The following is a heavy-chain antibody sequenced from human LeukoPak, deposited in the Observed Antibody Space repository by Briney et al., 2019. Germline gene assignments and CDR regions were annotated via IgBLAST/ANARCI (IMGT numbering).Heavy chain of an antibody. CDR2: INPNSGGT. D-gene: IGHD2-2*01. J-gene: IGHJ4*02. CDR3: ARDRPRYCSSTSCPFY. V-gene: IGHV1-2*02. Sequence: GASVKVSCKASGYTFTGYYMHWVRQAPGQGLEWMGWINPNSGGTNYAQKFQGRVTITRDTSISTAYMELSRLRSDDTAVYYCARDRPRYCSSTSCPFYWGQGTLVTVSS. CDR1: GYTFTGYY.